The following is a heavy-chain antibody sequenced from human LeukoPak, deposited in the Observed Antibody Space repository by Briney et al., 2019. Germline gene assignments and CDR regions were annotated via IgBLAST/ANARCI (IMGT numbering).Heavy chain of an antibody. V-gene: IGHV1-2*02. J-gene: IGHJ6*03. CDR2: INPNSGGT. CDR3: ARGGYDSNYYYYYYMDV. Sequence: ASVKVSCKASGYTFTGYYMHWVRQAPGQGLEWMGWINPNSGGTNYAQKFQGRVTMTRNTSISTAYMELSSLRSEDTAVYYCARGGYDSNYYYYYYMDVWGKGTTVTISS. D-gene: IGHD5-12*01. CDR1: GYTFTGYY.